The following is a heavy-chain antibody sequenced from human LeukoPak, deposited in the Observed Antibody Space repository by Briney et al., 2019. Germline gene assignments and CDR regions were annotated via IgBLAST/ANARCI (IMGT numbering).Heavy chain of an antibody. CDR2: ISSDGSIK. D-gene: IGHD2-2*01. CDR1: GFTFSPYT. V-gene: IGHV3-30*15. Sequence: PGRSLTLSCTASGFTFSPYTMHWLRQAPGKGLERVAVISSDGSIKYYADSVKGRFTISRDNSDNTLYLQMSSLRAEDTAVYYCARSRDCRSTSCYRLFDYWGQGTLVTVSS. CDR3: ARSRDCRSTSCYRLFDY. J-gene: IGHJ4*02.